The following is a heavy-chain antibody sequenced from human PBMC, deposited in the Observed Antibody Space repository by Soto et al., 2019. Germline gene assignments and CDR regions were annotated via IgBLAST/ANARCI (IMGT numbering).Heavy chain of an antibody. CDR2: INVGNGNT. V-gene: IGHV1-3*01. CDR3: ATEPLCGGRCYVNFFDT. D-gene: IGHD2-15*01. CDR1: GYTFTSYP. Sequence: QVQLVQSGAEVKKPGASVKLSCKASGYTFTSYPMHWMRQAPGQRLEWVGWINVGNGNTEYSQKFQDRVTITTDTSASTAYMEPSSLISEDTAVYYCATEPLCGGRCYVNFFDTWGQGTLVIVSS. J-gene: IGHJ5*02.